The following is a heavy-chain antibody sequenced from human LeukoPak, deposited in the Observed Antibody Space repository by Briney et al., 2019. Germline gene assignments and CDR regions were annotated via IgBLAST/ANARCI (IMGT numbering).Heavy chain of an antibody. CDR2: IKQDGSVK. V-gene: IGHV3-7*01. CDR1: GFTFTTYW. Sequence: GGSLRLSCAASGFTFTTYWMNWVRQAPGKGLEGVANIKQDGSVKYYVDSVKGRFTISRENAKNSLYLQMNSLRAGDTAVYYCARGRLWFGMYYFDYWGQGTLVTVSS. D-gene: IGHD3-10*01. CDR3: ARGRLWFGMYYFDY. J-gene: IGHJ4*02.